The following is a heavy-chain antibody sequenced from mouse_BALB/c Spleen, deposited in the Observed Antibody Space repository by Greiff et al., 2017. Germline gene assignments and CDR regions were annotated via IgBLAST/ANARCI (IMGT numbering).Heavy chain of an antibody. CDR1: GFSLTGYG. J-gene: IGHJ4*01. CDR3: AREDYGIAMDY. CDR2: IWGDGST. V-gene: IGHV2-6-7*01. D-gene: IGHD1-1*01. Sequence: QVQLKESGPGLVAPSQSLSITCTVSGFSLTGYGVNWVRQPPGKGLEWLGMIWGDGSTDYNSALKSRLSISKDNSKSQVFLKLNSLQTDDTARYYCAREDYGIAMDYWGQGTSVTVSS.